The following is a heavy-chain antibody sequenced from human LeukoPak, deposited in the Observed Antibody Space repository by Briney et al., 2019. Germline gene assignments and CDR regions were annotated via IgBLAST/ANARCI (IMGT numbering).Heavy chain of an antibody. V-gene: IGHV3-30*02. CDR1: RFTFSSYG. CDR3: AKDIYGGNWPNDY. Sequence: PGGSLRLSCAASRFTFSSYGMHWVRQAPGKGLEWVAIIRYDGSNKYYADSVKGRFTISRDNSKNTLYLQMNSLRAEDTAVYYCAKDIYGGNWPNDYWGQGTLVTVSS. D-gene: IGHD4-23*01. J-gene: IGHJ4*02. CDR2: IRYDGSNK.